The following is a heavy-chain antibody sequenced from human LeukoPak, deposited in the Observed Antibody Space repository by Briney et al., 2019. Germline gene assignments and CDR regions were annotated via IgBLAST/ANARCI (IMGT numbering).Heavy chain of an antibody. D-gene: IGHD3-22*01. V-gene: IGHV4-34*01. CDR3: ARESNSGYSRFDF. CDR1: GGSFSGYY. Sequence: TSETLSLTCAVYGGSFSGYYGSWIRQSPGKGLEWIGEMNHSGSTHSNPSLRTRSIISGDTSKRRFFLKLSSVPAAATAVYYCARESNSGYSRFDFWGQGYPVTVSS. CDR2: MNHSGST. J-gene: IGHJ4*02.